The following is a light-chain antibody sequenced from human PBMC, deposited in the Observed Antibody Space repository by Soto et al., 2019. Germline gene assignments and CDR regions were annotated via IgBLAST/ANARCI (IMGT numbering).Light chain of an antibody. CDR3: SSYTSSSARL. J-gene: IGLJ2*01. V-gene: IGLV2-14*01. CDR1: SSDVGGYNY. Sequence: QSALTQPASVSGSPGQSITISCTRTSSDVGGYNYVSWYQQHPGKAPKLMIYEVSNRPSGVSNRFSGSKSGNTASLTISGLQAEDEADYYCSSYTSSSARLFGGGTKLTVL. CDR2: EVS.